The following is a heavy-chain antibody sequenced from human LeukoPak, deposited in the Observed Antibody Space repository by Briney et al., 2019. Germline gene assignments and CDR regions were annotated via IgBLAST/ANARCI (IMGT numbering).Heavy chain of an antibody. Sequence: GGSLRLSCAASGFTLSTYAMSWVRQTPGKGLEWVAATSSSDAGTYHADSVRGRFTISRDTSKNTLYLQMNSLRAEDAAVYFCAKAPVTSCRGAYCYPFDSWGQGTLVTVSS. CDR3: AKAPVTSCRGAYCYPFDS. D-gene: IGHD2-21*01. J-gene: IGHJ4*02. CDR1: GFTLSTYA. CDR2: TSSSDAGT. V-gene: IGHV3-23*01.